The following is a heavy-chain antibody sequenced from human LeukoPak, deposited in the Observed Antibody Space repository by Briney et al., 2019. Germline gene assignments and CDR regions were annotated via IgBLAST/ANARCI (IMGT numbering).Heavy chain of an antibody. CDR1: GFTFSDYY. Sequence: GGSLRLSCAASGFTFSDYYMSWIRQAPGKGLEWVSSVSRSSGYIYYADSVKGRFTISRDNAKNSLHLQMNSLGAEDTAVYYCARDRGLVSRVRTYFQHWGQGTLVTVSS. J-gene: IGHJ1*01. V-gene: IGHV3-11*06. CDR2: VSRSSGYI. D-gene: IGHD3-10*01. CDR3: ARDRGLVSRVRTYFQH.